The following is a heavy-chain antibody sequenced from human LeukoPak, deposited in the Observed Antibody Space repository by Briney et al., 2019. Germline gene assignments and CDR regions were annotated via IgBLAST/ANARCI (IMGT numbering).Heavy chain of an antibody. CDR1: GGTFSSYA. J-gene: IGHJ4*02. V-gene: IGHV1-69*06. CDR3: ARGDYGGTPGY. Sequence: ASVKVSCKASGGTFSSYAISWVRQAPGQGLEWMGGIITIFGTANYAQKFQGRVTITADKSTSTAYMELSSLRSEDTAVYYCARGDYGGTPGYWGQGTLVTVSS. D-gene: IGHD4-23*01. CDR2: IITIFGTA.